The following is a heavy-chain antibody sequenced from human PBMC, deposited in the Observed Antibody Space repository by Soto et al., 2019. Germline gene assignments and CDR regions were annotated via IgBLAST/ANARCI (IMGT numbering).Heavy chain of an antibody. CDR1: GGSISSSNW. CDR3: ARDQGYCDGGSCYVFDS. Sequence: VSLTCAVSGGSISSSNWWSWVRQPPGKGLEWIGEIYYSGTTKYNPSLKSRVTISVDKSKNQFSLKLYSVTAADTAVYYCARDQGYCDGGSCYVFDSWGQGTQVTVSS. D-gene: IGHD2-15*01. V-gene: IGHV4-4*02. CDR2: IYYSGTT. J-gene: IGHJ4*02.